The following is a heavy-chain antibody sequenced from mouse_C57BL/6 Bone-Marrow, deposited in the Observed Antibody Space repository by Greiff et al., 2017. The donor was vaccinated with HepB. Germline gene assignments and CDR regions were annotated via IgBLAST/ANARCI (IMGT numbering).Heavy chain of an antibody. CDR3: AGGSRQRIDY. Sequence: VQLQQSGAELVRPGASVKLSCKASGYTFTDYYINWVKQRPGQGLEWIARIYPGSGNTYYNEKFKGKATLTAEKSSSTAYMQRSSLTSEASAVYVCAGGSRQRIDYWGQGTTLTVSS. J-gene: IGHJ2*01. CDR1: GYTFTDYY. D-gene: IGHD3-2*01. V-gene: IGHV1-76*01. CDR2: IYPGSGNT.